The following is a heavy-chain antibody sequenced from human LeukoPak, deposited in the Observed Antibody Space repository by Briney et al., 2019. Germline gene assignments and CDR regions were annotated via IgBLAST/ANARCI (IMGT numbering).Heavy chain of an antibody. J-gene: IGHJ6*02. Sequence: SETLSLTCAVYGGSFSGYYWSWIRQPPGKGLEWIGEINHSGSTNYNPSLKSRVTISVATSKNQFSLKLSSVTAADTAVYYCARHSATTVTTPFGYYYYGMDVWGQGTTVTVSS. V-gene: IGHV4-34*01. CDR3: ARHSATTVTTPFGYYYYGMDV. CDR2: INHSGST. CDR1: GGSFSGYY. D-gene: IGHD4-11*01.